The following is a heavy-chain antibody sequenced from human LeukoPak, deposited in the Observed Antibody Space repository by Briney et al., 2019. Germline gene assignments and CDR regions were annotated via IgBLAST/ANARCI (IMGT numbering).Heavy chain of an antibody. CDR3: AREGIAAAVDY. CDR1: GFTFSRHW. CDR2: MNSDGSST. V-gene: IGHV3-74*01. J-gene: IGHJ4*02. Sequence: GGSLRLSCAGSGFTFSRHWMHWVRQAPGKGLVWVSRMNSDGSSTSYADSVKGRFTISRDNAKNTLYLQMNSLRGEDTAVYYCAREGIAAAVDYWGQGALVTVSS. D-gene: IGHD6-13*01.